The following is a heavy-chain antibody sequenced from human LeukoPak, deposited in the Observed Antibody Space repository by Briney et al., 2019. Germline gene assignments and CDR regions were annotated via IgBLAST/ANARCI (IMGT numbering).Heavy chain of an antibody. CDR1: GYSFTSYW. D-gene: IGHD3-3*01. CDR3: ARHTRDFVDY. V-gene: IGHV5-51*01. J-gene: IGHJ4*02. Sequence: RGESLKISCKGSGYSFTSYWIGWVRQMPGKGLEWMGIIYPGDSDTRYSPSFQGHVTISADKSISTAYLQWSSLKASDTAIYYCARHTRDFVDYWGQGTLVTVSS. CDR2: IYPGDSDT.